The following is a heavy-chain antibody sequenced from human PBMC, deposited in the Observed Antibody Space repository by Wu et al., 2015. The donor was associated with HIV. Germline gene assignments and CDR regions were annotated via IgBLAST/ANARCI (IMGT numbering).Heavy chain of an antibody. CDR2: INPSGGST. Sequence: QAHLVQSGAEVRKPGASVKVSCKASGYTFTSYYMHWVRQAPGQGLEWMGIINPSGGSTSYAQKFQGRVTMTRDTSTSTVYMELSSLRSEDTAVYYCARDVSSAIVGATAGFDYWGQGTLVTVSS. CDR3: ARDVSSAIVGATAGFDY. J-gene: IGHJ4*02. D-gene: IGHD1-26*01. CDR1: GYTFTSYY. V-gene: IGHV1-46*03.